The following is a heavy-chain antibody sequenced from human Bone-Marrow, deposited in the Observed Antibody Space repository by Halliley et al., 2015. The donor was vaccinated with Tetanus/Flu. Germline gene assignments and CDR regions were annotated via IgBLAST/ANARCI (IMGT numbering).Heavy chain of an antibody. D-gene: IGHD6-19*01. J-gene: IGHJ4*02. CDR3: AKDRRNSGLHQPIDY. CDR2: ISWNSDRI. Sequence: SLRLSCEASGFNFDDYGMHWVRQVPGKGLEWVSSISWNSDRIGYVDSVKGRFTISRDNAKNSLYLEMNSLRPEDTALYYCAKDRRNSGLHQPIDYWGQGTLVTVSS. V-gene: IGHV3-9*01. CDR1: GFNFDDYG.